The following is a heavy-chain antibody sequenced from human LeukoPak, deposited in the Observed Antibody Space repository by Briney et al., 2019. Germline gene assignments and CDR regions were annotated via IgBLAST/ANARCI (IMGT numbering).Heavy chain of an antibody. D-gene: IGHD2-21*02. Sequence: GGSLRLSCAASGFTFSSYSMNWVRQAPGKGLEWVSSISSSSSYIYYADSVKGRFIISRDNAKNSLYLQMNSLRAEDTAVYYCARSLTVPTAIIIYYFDYWGQGTLVTVSS. CDR3: ARSLTVPTAIIIYYFDY. CDR2: ISSSSSYI. J-gene: IGHJ4*02. V-gene: IGHV3-21*01. CDR1: GFTFSSYS.